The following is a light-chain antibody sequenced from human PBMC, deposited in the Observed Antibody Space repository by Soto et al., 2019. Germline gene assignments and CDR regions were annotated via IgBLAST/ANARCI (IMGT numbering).Light chain of an antibody. CDR1: SSDVGSYNL. J-gene: IGLJ1*01. V-gene: IGLV2-14*02. Sequence: QSALTQPASVSGSPGQSITISCTGTSSDVGSYNLVSWYQQHPGKAPKLMIYEGSKRPSGVSNRFSGSKSGNTASLTISGLQADDEADYYCCSYATSSTVVFGTGTKLTVL. CDR3: CSYATSSTVV. CDR2: EGS.